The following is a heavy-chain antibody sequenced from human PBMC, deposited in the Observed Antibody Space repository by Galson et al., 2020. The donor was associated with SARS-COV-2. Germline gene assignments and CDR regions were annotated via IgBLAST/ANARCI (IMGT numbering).Heavy chain of an antibody. CDR2: ISYDGSNK. CDR3: ARGDYYGSGNDAFDI. CDR1: GFTFSSYG. J-gene: IGHJ3*02. D-gene: IGHD3-10*01. V-gene: IGHV3-30*03. Sequence: GESLKISCAASGFTFSSYGMHWVRQAPGKGLEWVAVISYDGSNKYYADSVKGRFTISRDNAKHSLFLQLNSLRAEDTAVYYCARGDYYGSGNDAFDIWGQGTTVTISS.